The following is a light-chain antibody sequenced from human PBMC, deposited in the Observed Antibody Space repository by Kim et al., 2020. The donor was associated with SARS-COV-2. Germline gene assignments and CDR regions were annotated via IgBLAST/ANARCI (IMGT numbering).Light chain of an antibody. J-gene: IGLJ2*01. Sequence: SSELTQDPAVSVALGQTVKITCQGDSLRNRYASWYQQKSGQAPLLVIYGKDNRPSGIPHRFSASSSGRAASLTIAATQAEDEADYFCASRDISGGQVFFGGGTQLTVL. CDR3: ASRDISGGQVF. CDR2: GKD. CDR1: SLRNRY. V-gene: IGLV3-19*01.